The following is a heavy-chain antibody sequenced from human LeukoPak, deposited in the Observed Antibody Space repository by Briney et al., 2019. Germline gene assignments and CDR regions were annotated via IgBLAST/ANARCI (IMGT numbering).Heavy chain of an antibody. Sequence: LPGGSLRLSCAASGFTFSSYAMSWVRQAPGKGLEWVSAISGSGGSTYYADSVKGRFTISRDNSKNTLYLQMNSLRAEDTAVYYCAKGSGSSSYNTMDVWGQGTTVTVS. V-gene: IGHV3-23*01. J-gene: IGHJ6*02. CDR2: ISGSGGST. D-gene: IGHD2-2*02. CDR1: GFTFSSYA. CDR3: AKGSGSSSYNTMDV.